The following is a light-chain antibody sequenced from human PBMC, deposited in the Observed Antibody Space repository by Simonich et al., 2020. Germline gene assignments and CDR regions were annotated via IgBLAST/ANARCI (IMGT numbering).Light chain of an antibody. CDR3: QQYYSTPLT. J-gene: IGKJ4*01. CDR2: WAS. CDR1: QSVFNSSNNKNY. Sequence: DIVMTQSPDSLAVSLGERATINCKSSQSVFNSSNNKNYLAWYQQKPVQPPKLLIYWASTRESGVPDRFSGSGSGTDFTLTISSLQAEDVAVYYCQQYYSTPLTFGGGTKVEIK. V-gene: IGKV4-1*01.